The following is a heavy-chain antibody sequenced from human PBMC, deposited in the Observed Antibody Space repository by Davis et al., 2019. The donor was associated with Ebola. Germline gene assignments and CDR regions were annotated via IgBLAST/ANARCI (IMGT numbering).Heavy chain of an antibody. CDR1: GFTFSDYY. CDR3: ARGCSGGSCYLGGYYYGMDV. J-gene: IGHJ6*02. V-gene: IGHV3-11*06. Sequence: GESLKISCAASGFTFSDYYMSWIRQAPGKGLEWVSYISSSSSYTKYADSVKGRFIISRDNAKNSLYLQMNSLRAEDTAVYYCARGCSGGSCYLGGYYYGMDVWGQGTTVTVSS. CDR2: ISSSSSYT. D-gene: IGHD2-15*01.